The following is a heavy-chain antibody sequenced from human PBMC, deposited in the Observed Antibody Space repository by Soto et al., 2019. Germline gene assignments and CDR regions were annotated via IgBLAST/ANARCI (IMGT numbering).Heavy chain of an antibody. J-gene: IGHJ4*02. V-gene: IGHV3-11*05. CDR2: ISSSSSYT. D-gene: IGHD3-22*01. Sequence: QVQLVESGGGLVKPGGSLRLSCAASGFTFSDYYMSWIRQAPGKGLEWVSYISSSSSYTNYADSVRGRFTISRDNAKSSLYLPMNGLRAEDTAVYYCATGQYYYDSSAYYYSWGQGTLVTVSS. CDR1: GFTFSDYY. CDR3: ATGQYYYDSSAYYYS.